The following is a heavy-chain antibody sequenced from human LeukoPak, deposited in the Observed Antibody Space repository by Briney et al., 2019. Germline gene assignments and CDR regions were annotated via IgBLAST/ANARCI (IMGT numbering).Heavy chain of an antibody. CDR3: AKGPDKYCTAGSCYGAS. V-gene: IGHV3-23*01. Sequence: GGSLRLSCAASGFYFRNYAVTWVRQAPGKGLEWVSGISNGGVATYYADSVKGRFTVSRDNSKNTLYLQMNSLRADDTAIYYCAKGPDKYCTAGSCYGASWGQGTQVTVSS. CDR1: GFYFRNYA. D-gene: IGHD2-15*01. J-gene: IGHJ5*02. CDR2: ISNGGVAT.